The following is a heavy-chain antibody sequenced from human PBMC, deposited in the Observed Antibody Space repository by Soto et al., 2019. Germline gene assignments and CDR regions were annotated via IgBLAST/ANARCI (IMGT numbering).Heavy chain of an antibody. CDR1: GFTFRSYS. J-gene: IGHJ6*02. Sequence: GSLRLSCAASGFTFRSYSMNWVRQAPGKGLEWVSYISSSNRTINYADSVKGRLIISRDNAKNSLYLQMHSLRDEDTAVYYCAREGWPLLQTGMDVWGQGT. CDR2: ISSSNRTI. CDR3: AREGWPLLQTGMDV. V-gene: IGHV3-48*02. D-gene: IGHD2-15*01.